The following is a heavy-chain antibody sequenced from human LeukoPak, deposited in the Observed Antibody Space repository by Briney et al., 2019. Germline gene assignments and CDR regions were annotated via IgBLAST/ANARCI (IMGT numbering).Heavy chain of an antibody. CDR1: GFSVSSDY. Sequence: SGGSLRLSCAASGFSVSSDYMSWVRQAPGQGLEWVSLIYSGGNTYYADSVKGRLTISRDNSKNMVYLQMNSLRAEDTAAYYCVRANIVGATRFDYWGQGTLVTVSS. J-gene: IGHJ4*02. D-gene: IGHD1-26*01. V-gene: IGHV3-66*01. CDR2: IYSGGNT. CDR3: VRANIVGATRFDY.